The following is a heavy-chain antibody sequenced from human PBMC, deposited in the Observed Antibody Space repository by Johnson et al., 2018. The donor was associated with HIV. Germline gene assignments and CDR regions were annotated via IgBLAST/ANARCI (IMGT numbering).Heavy chain of an antibody. J-gene: IGHJ3*02. Sequence: VQLVESGGGVVQTGGSLRLSCAASGFTFSRYGMHWVRQAPGKGLEWVANIKQDGSEKYYVDSVKGRFTISRDNSKNTLYLQMNSLRAEDTAVYYCARALTTDAFDIWGQGTMVTVSS. CDR2: IKQDGSEK. CDR3: ARALTTDAFDI. D-gene: IGHD4-17*01. V-gene: IGHV3-7*01. CDR1: GFTFSRYG.